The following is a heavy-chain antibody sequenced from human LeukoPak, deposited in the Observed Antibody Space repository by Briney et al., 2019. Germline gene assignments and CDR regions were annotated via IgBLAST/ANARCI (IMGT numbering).Heavy chain of an antibody. J-gene: IGHJ4*02. CDR2: IHDSGDT. CDR3: ARGDFWSLKGNYFDY. CDR1: GGSISNYY. V-gene: IGHV4-59*01. Sequence: SETLSLTCCVSGGSISNYYWSWIRQPPMKGLEWIGYIHDSGDTDYSPSLKSRVAISVDTSKNEFSLKLRSVTAADTAVYYCARGDFWSLKGNYFDYWGQGSLVTVSS. D-gene: IGHD3-3*01.